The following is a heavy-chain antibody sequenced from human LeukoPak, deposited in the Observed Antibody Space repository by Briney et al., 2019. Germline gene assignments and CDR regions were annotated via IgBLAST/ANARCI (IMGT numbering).Heavy chain of an antibody. CDR3: ARDQSITGTSDFDY. J-gene: IGHJ4*02. V-gene: IGHV3-23*01. D-gene: IGHD1-20*01. Sequence: GGSLRLSCVPSGFSFSNYAMSWVRQAPGKGLEWVSSISGSGGSTHYVDSVKGRFTISRDKTKNTLYLQMNSLRAGDTAVYYCARDQSITGTSDFDYWGQGTLVTVSS. CDR2: ISGSGGST. CDR1: GFSFSNYA.